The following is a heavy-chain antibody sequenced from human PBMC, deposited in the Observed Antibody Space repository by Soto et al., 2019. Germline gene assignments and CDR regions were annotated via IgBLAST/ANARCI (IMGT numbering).Heavy chain of an antibody. CDR1: GFTFSSYA. J-gene: IGHJ4*02. V-gene: IGHV3-23*01. CDR2: ISGSGGGT. CDR3: AKFGMATTKRSPPYYIDY. Sequence: PWWSLRLSCSASGFTFSSYAMSWVRQAPGKGLEWVSSISGSGGGTYYADSVKGRFTFSRDNSKNTLYLQMNSLRAEDTAVYYCAKFGMATTKRSPPYYIDYWGQGALVTVSS. D-gene: IGHD1-1*01.